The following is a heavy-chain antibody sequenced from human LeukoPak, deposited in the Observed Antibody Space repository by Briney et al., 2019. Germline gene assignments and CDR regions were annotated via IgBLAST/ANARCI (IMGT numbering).Heavy chain of an antibody. CDR3: ARGVAHETPLLGIAVAASYFDY. J-gene: IGHJ4*02. V-gene: IGHV3-30*04. D-gene: IGHD6-19*01. CDR1: GFTFSSYA. CDR2: ISYDGSNK. Sequence: SGGSLRLSCAASGFTFSSYAMHWVRQAPGKGLEWVAVISYDGSNKYYADSVKGRFTISRDNSKNTLYLQMNSLRAENTAVYYCARGVAHETPLLGIAVAASYFDYWGQGTLVTVSS.